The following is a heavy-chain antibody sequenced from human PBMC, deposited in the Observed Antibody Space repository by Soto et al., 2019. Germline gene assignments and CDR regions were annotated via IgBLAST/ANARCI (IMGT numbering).Heavy chain of an antibody. CDR2: ISYDGANK. Sequence: GGSLRLSCVASGFTFSNFPIHWVRQAPGKGLEWVAVISYDGANKYYADSVKGRFTISRDNSKNTLYLQMSSLGAEDTAVYFCASPPPYYYDSSAYLYHFEYWGQGGLVTVSS. J-gene: IGHJ4*02. CDR1: GFTFSNFP. D-gene: IGHD3-22*01. V-gene: IGHV3-30-3*01. CDR3: ASPPPYYYDSSAYLYHFEY.